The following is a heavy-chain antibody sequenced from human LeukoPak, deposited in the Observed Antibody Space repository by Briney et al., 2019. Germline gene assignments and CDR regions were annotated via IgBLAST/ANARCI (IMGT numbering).Heavy chain of an antibody. CDR1: GGTFSSYA. J-gene: IGHJ4*02. CDR2: IIPILGIA. Sequence: GASVKVSCKASGGTFSSYAISWVRQAPGQGLEWMGRIIPILGIANYAQKFQGRVTITADKSTSTAYMELSSLRSEDTAVYYCARDTSLRRLRPGSYFDYWGQGTLVTVSS. CDR3: ARDTSLRRLRPGSYFDY. V-gene: IGHV1-69*04. D-gene: IGHD2-2*01.